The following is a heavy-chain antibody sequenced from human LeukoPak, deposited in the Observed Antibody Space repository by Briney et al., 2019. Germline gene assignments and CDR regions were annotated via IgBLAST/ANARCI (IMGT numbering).Heavy chain of an antibody. Sequence: GGSLRLSCAASAFSFSNYNMNWVRQAPGKGLEWVSSITSSGSYIYYADSVKGRFTISRDNAKNSLYLQLNSLRAEDTAVYYCAREEVTRGAFDIWGQGTMVTVSS. V-gene: IGHV3-21*01. CDR2: ITSSGSYI. J-gene: IGHJ3*02. CDR1: AFSFSNYN. CDR3: AREEVTRGAFDI. D-gene: IGHD5-18*01.